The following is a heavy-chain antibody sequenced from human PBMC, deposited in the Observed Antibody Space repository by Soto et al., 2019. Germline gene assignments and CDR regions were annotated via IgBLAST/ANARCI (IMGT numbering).Heavy chain of an antibody. J-gene: IGHJ4*02. CDR2: FDPEDGET. D-gene: IGHD1-26*01. CDR3: VTDGGSYPRTFDY. V-gene: IGHV1-24*01. CDR1: GYTLTELS. Sequence: ASVKVSCKVSGYTLTELSMHWVRQAPGKGLEWMGGFDPEDGETIYAQKFQGRVTMTEDTSTDTAYMELSSLRSEDTAVYYCVTDGGSYPRTFDYWGQGTLVTVSS.